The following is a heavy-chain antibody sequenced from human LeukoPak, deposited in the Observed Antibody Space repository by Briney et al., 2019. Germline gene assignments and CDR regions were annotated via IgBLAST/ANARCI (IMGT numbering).Heavy chain of an antibody. CDR3: VRANYYDTFGYADEPYFDY. J-gene: IGHJ4*02. CDR2: INPHSGAT. Sequence: GASVTISCKASGYSFTSYYMSWVRQAPGQGPEWMGWINPHSGATNYEQNFQGRVTMTRDTSISTTYVELRGLRSDDTAVYYCVRANYYDTFGYADEPYFDYWGQGSLVTVSS. CDR1: GYSFTSYY. V-gene: IGHV1-2*02. D-gene: IGHD3-22*01.